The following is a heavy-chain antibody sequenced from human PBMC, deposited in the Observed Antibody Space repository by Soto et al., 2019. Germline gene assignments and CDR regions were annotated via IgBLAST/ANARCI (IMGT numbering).Heavy chain of an antibody. CDR2: ISARGGSL. V-gene: IGHV3-23*01. CDR3: AKGSFENSASVDN. J-gene: IGHJ4*02. D-gene: IGHD1-26*01. Sequence: EVQLLESGGGLVQPGGSLRLSCAASGFSFSSYAMVWVRQAPGKGLEWVSVISARGGSLYFADSVKGRFTISRDKSKDVLSLEINRLGAEDKAKFFCAKGSFENSASVDNWGQGNLVVVSS. CDR1: GFSFSSYA.